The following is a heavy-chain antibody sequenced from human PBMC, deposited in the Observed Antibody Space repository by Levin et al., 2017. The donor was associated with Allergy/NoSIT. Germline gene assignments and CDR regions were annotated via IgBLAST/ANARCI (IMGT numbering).Heavy chain of an antibody. CDR1: GGSIFTSSYY. J-gene: IGHJ6*02. CDR2: IYYSGST. V-gene: IGHV4-39*07. D-gene: IGHD2-15*01. Sequence: SQTLSLTCTVSGGSIFTSSYYWGWIRQPPGKGLEWIGSIYYSGSTYSNPSLKSRVTISLDTSKNQFSLKLISVTAADTAVYYCARVGCSGGSGSSASRPYYGMDVWGQGTTVIVSS. CDR3: ARVGCSGGSGSSASRPYYGMDV.